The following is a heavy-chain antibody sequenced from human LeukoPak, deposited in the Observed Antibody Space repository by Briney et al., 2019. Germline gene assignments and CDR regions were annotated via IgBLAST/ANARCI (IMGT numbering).Heavy chain of an antibody. J-gene: IGHJ4*02. V-gene: IGHV3-66*01. CDR3: AKDQGVAVAESSGYFDY. Sequence: QSGGSLRLSCAASGFTVSSNYMSWVRQAPGKGLEWVSVIYSGGSTYYADSVKGRFTISRDNAKNSPYLQMNSLRAEDTAVYYCAKDQGVAVAESSGYFDYWGQGTLVTVSS. D-gene: IGHD6-19*01. CDR1: GFTVSSNY. CDR2: IYSGGST.